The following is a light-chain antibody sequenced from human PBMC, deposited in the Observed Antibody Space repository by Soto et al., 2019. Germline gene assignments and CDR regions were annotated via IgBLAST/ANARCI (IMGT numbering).Light chain of an antibody. Sequence: EIVMTQSPATLSVSSGERATLSCRASQSVFSSLAWYKQRPGQAPRLLIYGSATRATGIPDRFSGSGSGTEFTLTISSLQSEDSAVYYCQQYHSWPAFGQGTKVDIK. CDR3: QQYHSWPA. CDR2: GSA. J-gene: IGKJ1*01. V-gene: IGKV3-15*01. CDR1: QSVFSS.